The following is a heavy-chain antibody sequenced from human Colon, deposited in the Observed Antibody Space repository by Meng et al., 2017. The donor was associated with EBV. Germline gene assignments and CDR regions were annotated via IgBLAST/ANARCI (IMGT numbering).Heavy chain of an antibody. J-gene: IGHJ4*02. CDR2: IYYPGST. CDR1: GGSINSGDSY. V-gene: IGHV4-30-4*01. CDR3: ARNYYFDY. Sequence: VPLEVAGQASVKPSHTLSLTCTVPGGSINSGDSYWSWIRQPPGKGLEWTGYIYYPGSTYYNPSLKSRVTISMDTSKNQFTLRLSSVTAADTAVYYCARNYYFDYWGQGTLVTVSS.